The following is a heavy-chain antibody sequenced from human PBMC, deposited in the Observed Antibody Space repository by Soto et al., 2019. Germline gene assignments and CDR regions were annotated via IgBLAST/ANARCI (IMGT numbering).Heavy chain of an antibody. D-gene: IGHD3-22*01. V-gene: IGHV1-18*01. CDR2: INADYGNT. J-gene: IGHJ4*02. Sequence: ASVKVSCKASGYTFYSHSISWVRQAPGQGLEWMGRINADYGNTQYAQKFRGRVTMTTDTSTTTVYMELRSLRSDDTAVYYCATPYYYDSSGSSGYWGQGTLVTVSS. CDR1: GYTFYSHS. CDR3: ATPYYYDSSGSSGY.